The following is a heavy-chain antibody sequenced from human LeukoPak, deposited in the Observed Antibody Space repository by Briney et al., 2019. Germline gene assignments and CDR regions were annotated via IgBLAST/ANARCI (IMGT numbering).Heavy chain of an antibody. D-gene: IGHD3-16*01. Sequence: SETLSLTCTVSGGSINTYYWSWIRQPPGKGLEFIGYIYSSGTTDYNPSLKSRVVIPIDTSGSQFSLKMTSVTAADTAVYYCARRGTPYYYYYMDVWGKGTTVTVSS. CDR1: GGSINTYY. CDR3: ARRGTPYYYYYMDV. CDR2: IYSSGTT. V-gene: IGHV4-59*08. J-gene: IGHJ6*03.